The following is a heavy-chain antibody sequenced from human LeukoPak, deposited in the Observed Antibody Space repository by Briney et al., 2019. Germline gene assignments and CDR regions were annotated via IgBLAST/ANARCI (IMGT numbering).Heavy chain of an antibody. CDR1: GGTFSSYA. V-gene: IGHV1-69*05. CDR2: IIPIFGTA. J-gene: IGHJ3*02. Sequence: ASVKVSCKASGGTFSSYAISWVRQAPGQGLEWMGRIIPIFGTANYAQKFQGRVTITTDESTSTAYMELSSPRSEDTAVYYCARGPKGDALDIWGQGTMVTVSS. CDR3: ARGPKGDALDI.